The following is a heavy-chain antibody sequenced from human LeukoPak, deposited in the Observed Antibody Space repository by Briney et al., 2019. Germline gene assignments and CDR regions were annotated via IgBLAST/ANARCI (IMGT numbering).Heavy chain of an antibody. V-gene: IGHV1-2*02. CDR1: GYTFTSYD. CDR2: INPNSGDT. CDR3: ARPQSSGWDHFVDY. J-gene: IGHJ4*02. D-gene: IGHD6-19*01. Sequence: ASVKVSCKASGYTFTSYDINWVRQAPGQGLEWMGWINPNSGDTTYAQKFQGRVTMTRDTSITTAHMELSGLRSDDTALYYCARPQSSGWDHFVDYWGQGTLVTVAS.